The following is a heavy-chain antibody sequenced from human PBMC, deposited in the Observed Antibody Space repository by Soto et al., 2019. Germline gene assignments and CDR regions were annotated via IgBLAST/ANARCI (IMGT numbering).Heavy chain of an antibody. D-gene: IGHD3-3*01. Sequence: PGGALRLSCVASGFIFRNDYMSWVRQAPGKGLEWVAKTNKDGSEAYYVDSLEGRFTISRDNAKNLLFLEMKSLRVDDTAVYYCARDVLFWLDSWGGRTLFTASS. CDR1: GFIFRNDY. CDR2: TNKDGSEA. J-gene: IGHJ4*02. V-gene: IGHV3-7*03. CDR3: ARDVLFWLDS.